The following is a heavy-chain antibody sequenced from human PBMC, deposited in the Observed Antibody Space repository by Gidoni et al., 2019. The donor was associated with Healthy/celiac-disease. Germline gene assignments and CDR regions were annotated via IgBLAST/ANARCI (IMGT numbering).Heavy chain of an antibody. Sequence: EVQLLESGGGLVQPGGSLRLSCAASGFTFSSYAMSWVRQAPGKGLEWVSAISGSGGSTYYADSVKGRFTISRDNSKNTLYLQMNSLRAEDTAVYYCAKGLVGYVDYYYGMDVWGQGTTVTVSS. CDR1: GFTFSSYA. D-gene: IGHD3-16*01. CDR3: AKGLVGYVDYYYGMDV. CDR2: ISGSGGST. V-gene: IGHV3-23*01. J-gene: IGHJ6*02.